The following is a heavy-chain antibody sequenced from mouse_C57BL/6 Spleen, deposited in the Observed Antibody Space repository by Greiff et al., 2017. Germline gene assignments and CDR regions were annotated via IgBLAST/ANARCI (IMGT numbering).Heavy chain of an antibody. CDR1: GYTFTSYW. CDR2: IHPSDSDT. CDR3: AIGGYGNYTWFAY. J-gene: IGHJ3*01. Sequence: QVQLKQPGAELVKPGASVKVSCKASGYTFTSYWMHWVKQRPGQGLEWIGRIHPSDSDTNYNQKFKGKATLTVDKSSSTAYMQLSSLTSEDSAVYYCAIGGYGNYTWFAYWGQGTLVTVAA. V-gene: IGHV1-74*01. D-gene: IGHD2-10*02.